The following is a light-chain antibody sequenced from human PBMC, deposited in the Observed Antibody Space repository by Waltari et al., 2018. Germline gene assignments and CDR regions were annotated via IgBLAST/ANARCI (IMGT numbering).Light chain of an antibody. CDR1: QGLVYSDGNTY. V-gene: IGKV2-30*01. CDR2: QVS. CDR3: MQGSHWPRT. J-gene: IGKJ1*01. Sequence: DVELTQSPLSLPVTLGQPASISCRSSQGLVYSDGNTYLNWFHQRPGQSPRRLIYQVSRRDSGVPDRVSGSGSGSDFTLEISRVEAEDVGLYYCMQGSHWPRTFGQGTKVEIK.